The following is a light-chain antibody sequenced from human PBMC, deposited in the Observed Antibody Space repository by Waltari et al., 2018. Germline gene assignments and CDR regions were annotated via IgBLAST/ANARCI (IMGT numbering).Light chain of an antibody. CDR3: SAWDSSLNIFV. Sequence: QAGLTQPPSVSKDLRQTATLTCTGTNTNVGNEAAAWLQQRQGHPPKLLAYRNTVRPSGISERFSASRSGNTASLTISGLQPEDEADYYCSAWDSSLNIFVFGTGTHVSVL. CDR2: RNT. V-gene: IGLV10-54*04. CDR1: NTNVGNEA. J-gene: IGLJ1*01.